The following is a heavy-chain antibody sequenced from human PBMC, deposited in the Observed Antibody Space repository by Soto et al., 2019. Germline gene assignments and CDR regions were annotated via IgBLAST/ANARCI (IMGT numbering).Heavy chain of an antibody. D-gene: IGHD3-10*01. Sequence: QVQLVLSGAEVKKPGASVKVSCKASGYTFTSYGISWVRQAPGQGLVWMGWISAYNGNTNYAQKLQGRVTMTTDTSTSTAYMELRSLRSDDTAVYYCARDLSLWFGELTPIDYWGQGTLVTVSS. CDR2: ISAYNGNT. J-gene: IGHJ4*02. CDR1: GYTFTSYG. CDR3: ARDLSLWFGELTPIDY. V-gene: IGHV1-18*01.